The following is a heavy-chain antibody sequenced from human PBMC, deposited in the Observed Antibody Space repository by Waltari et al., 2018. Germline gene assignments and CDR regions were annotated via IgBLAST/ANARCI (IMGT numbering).Heavy chain of an antibody. V-gene: IGHV3-23*01. J-gene: IGHJ4*02. CDR3: AKAVGILQPPDY. CDR2: ISGSGGST. Sequence: EVQLLESGGGLVQPGGSLRLPCAASGFTFSSYAMSWSRPAPGKGLEWVSAISGSGGSTYYADSVKGRFTISRDNSKNTLYLQMNSLRAEDTAVYYCAKAVGILQPPDYWGQGTLVTVSS. D-gene: IGHD2-15*01. CDR1: GFTFSSYA.